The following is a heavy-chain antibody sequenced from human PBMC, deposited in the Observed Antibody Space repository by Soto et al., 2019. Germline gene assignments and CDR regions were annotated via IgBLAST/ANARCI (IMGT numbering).Heavy chain of an antibody. CDR3: ARDEYSGSHGPLLYYYGMDV. J-gene: IGHJ6*02. Sequence: SVKVSCKASGGTFSSYAISWVRQAPGQGLEWMGGIIPIFGTANYAQKFQGRVTITADESTSTAYMELSSLRSEDTAVYYCARDEYSGSHGPLLYYYGMDVWGQGTTVTVSS. D-gene: IGHD1-26*01. V-gene: IGHV1-69*13. CDR1: GGTFSSYA. CDR2: IIPIFGTA.